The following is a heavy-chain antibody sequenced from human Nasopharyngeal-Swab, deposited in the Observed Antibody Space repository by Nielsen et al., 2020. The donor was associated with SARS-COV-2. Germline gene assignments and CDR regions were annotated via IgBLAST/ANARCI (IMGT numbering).Heavy chain of an antibody. CDR1: GFIFRTSA. J-gene: IGHJ6*04. Sequence: EGSLRLSCAASGFIFRTSAMHWLRQAPGKGLEWVAMTSYDGSITYYTDSVKGRFTISRDNSKKTLSLQMNSLRIEDTAVYYCAKCIRGLTGFYFSMDVWGKGTTVTVSS. CDR3: AKCIRGLTGFYFSMDV. D-gene: IGHD3-9*01. V-gene: IGHV3-30-3*02. CDR2: TSYDGSIT.